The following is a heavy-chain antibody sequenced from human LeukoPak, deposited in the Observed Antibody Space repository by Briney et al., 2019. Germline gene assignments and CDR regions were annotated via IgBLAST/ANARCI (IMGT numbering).Heavy chain of an antibody. CDR3: ARPYYYDSRIDP. J-gene: IGHJ5*02. CDR1: GGSISSGDYY. CDR2: MYYSGST. Sequence: PSRTLSLTCTVDGGSISSGDYYWSWIRQPPGKGLEWIAYMYYSGSTYYNPSLKSRVTMSADTSKNQLSLKLSSVTAADTAVYYCARPYYYDSRIDPWGQGILVTVSS. D-gene: IGHD3-22*01. V-gene: IGHV4-30-4*01.